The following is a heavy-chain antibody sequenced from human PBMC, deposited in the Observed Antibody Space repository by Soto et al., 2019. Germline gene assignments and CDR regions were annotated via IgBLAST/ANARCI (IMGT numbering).Heavy chain of an antibody. Sequence: GGSLRLSCAASGFTFSSYSMNWVHQAPGKGLEWVSYISSSSSTIYYADSVKGRFTISRDNAKNSLYLQMNSLRAEDTAVYYCALPLHDYSNDFDYWGQGTLVTVSS. CDR2: ISSSSSTI. CDR3: ALPLHDYSNDFDY. D-gene: IGHD4-4*01. V-gene: IGHV3-48*01. CDR1: GFTFSSYS. J-gene: IGHJ4*02.